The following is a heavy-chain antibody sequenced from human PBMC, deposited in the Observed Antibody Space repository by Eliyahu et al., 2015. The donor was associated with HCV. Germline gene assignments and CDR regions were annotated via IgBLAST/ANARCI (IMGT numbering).Heavy chain of an antibody. CDR2: ISYDGSNK. Sequence: QVQLVDSGGGVVQPGRSLRLSCAAPGFAFSSHGMHWVRXAPGEGLEWVAFISYDGSNKYYADSVKGRFTISRDNSKNTLYLQMNTLRAEDTAVYYCARDKISSRPGWFAPWGQGTLVTVSS. J-gene: IGHJ5*02. D-gene: IGHD2-15*01. V-gene: IGHV3-33*08. CDR1: GFAFSSHG. CDR3: ARDKISSRPGWFAP.